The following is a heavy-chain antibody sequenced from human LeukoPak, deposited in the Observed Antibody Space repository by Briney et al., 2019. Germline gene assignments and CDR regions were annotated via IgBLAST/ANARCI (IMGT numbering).Heavy chain of an antibody. CDR3: ARGYYDSSGYYSIDY. Sequence: ASVKVSCKASGYTFTDYYMHWVRQAPGQGFEWLGRINPNSGGTNYVQKFQGRVTMTRDTSISTAYMELSRRRSDDTAAYYCARGYYDSSGYYSIDYWGQGTLVTVSS. CDR1: GYTFTDYY. CDR2: INPNSGGT. J-gene: IGHJ4*02. D-gene: IGHD3-22*01. V-gene: IGHV1-2*06.